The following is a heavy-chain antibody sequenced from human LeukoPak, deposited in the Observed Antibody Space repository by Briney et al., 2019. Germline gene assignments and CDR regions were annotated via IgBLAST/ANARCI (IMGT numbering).Heavy chain of an antibody. J-gene: IGHJ4*02. CDR3: ATGYSGYDVSYNDY. Sequence: GRSLRLSCAASGFTFSSYGMHWVRQAPGKGLEWVAVIWYDGSNKYYADSVKGRFTISRDNSKNTLYLQMNSLRAEDTAVYYCATGYSGYDVSYNDYWGQGTLVTVSS. CDR2: IWYDGSNK. D-gene: IGHD5-12*01. CDR1: GFTFSSYG. V-gene: IGHV3-33*01.